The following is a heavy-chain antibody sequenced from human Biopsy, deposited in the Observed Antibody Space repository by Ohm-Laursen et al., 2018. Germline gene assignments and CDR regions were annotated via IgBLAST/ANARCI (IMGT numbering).Heavy chain of an antibody. Sequence: SLRLSCAAPGFTFSSYGMSWVRQAPGKGLEWVSAITDSGGSTFYADSVKGRFTISRDNSKNTLYLQMSSLRAEGTAVYYCAKLGHMVRGVTPDDFWGQGTLVTVSS. CDR2: ITDSGGST. CDR1: GFTFSSYG. D-gene: IGHD3-10*01. CDR3: AKLGHMVRGVTPDDF. J-gene: IGHJ4*02. V-gene: IGHV3-23*01.